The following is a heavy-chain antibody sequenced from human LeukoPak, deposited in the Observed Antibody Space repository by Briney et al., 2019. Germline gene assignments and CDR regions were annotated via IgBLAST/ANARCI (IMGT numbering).Heavy chain of an antibody. V-gene: IGHV3-20*04. J-gene: IGHJ4*02. Sequence: GGSLRLSCADPGFTFEDYSLSRVRHAPGKGLECVSVIIWNGGSMGYAASEKGRFTISRDNAKNSQYLQMSSLRAEDTALYYCARSYYERSGYPPTRFDDWGQGTLVTVSS. CDR2: IIWNGGSM. D-gene: IGHD3-22*01. CDR1: GFTFEDYS. CDR3: ARSYYERSGYPPTRFDD.